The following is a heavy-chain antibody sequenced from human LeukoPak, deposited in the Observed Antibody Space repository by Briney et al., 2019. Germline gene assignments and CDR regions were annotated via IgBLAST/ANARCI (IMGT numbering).Heavy chain of an antibody. Sequence: SETLSLTCTVSGGSISTISYYWGWIRQPPGKGLEWIGSIYYSGSTYYNPSLKSRVTISVDTSKNQFSLKLSSVTAADAAVYYCARDLERWRAFDIWGQGTMVTVSS. D-gene: IGHD5-24*01. CDR3: ARDLERWRAFDI. V-gene: IGHV4-39*07. CDR2: IYYSGST. CDR1: GGSISTISYY. J-gene: IGHJ3*02.